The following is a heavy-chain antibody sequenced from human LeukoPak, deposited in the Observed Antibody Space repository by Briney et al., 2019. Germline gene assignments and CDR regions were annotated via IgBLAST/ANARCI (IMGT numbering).Heavy chain of an antibody. CDR1: GFTVSSNY. CDR3: VREKFCSGTTCYALFDP. D-gene: IGHD2-2*01. Sequence: GGSLRLSCAASGFTVSSNYMSWVRQAPGKGLEWVSVIYSGGSTYYADSVKGRFTISRDNSKNTLYLQMNSLRAEDTAVYYCVREKFCSGTTCYALFDPWGQGTLVTVSS. V-gene: IGHV3-53*01. CDR2: IYSGGST. J-gene: IGHJ5*02.